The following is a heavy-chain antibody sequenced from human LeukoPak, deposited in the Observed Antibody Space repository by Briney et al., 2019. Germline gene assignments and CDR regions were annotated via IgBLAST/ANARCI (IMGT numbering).Heavy chain of an antibody. CDR1: GGSFSGYY. CDR2: INHSGST. CDR3: ARAPKDSSGYSYYFDY. Sequence: KASETLSLTCAVYGGSFSGYYWSWIRQPPGKGLEWIGEINHSGSTNYNPSLKSRVTISVDTSKNQFSLKLSSVTAADTAVYYCARAPKDSSGYSYYFDYWGQGTLVTVSS. D-gene: IGHD3-22*01. V-gene: IGHV4-34*01. J-gene: IGHJ4*02.